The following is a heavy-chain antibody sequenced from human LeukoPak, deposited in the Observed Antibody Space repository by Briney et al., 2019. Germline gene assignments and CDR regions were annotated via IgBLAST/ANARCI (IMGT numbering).Heavy chain of an antibody. D-gene: IGHD3-22*01. Sequence: PETLSLTCTVSGGSISSYYWSWIRQPPGKGLEWIGYIYYSGSTNYNPSLKSRVTISVDTSKNQFSLKLSSVTAADTAVYYCARELGYYYDSTGNGAFDIWGQGTMVTVSS. V-gene: IGHV4-59*01. J-gene: IGHJ3*02. CDR1: GGSISSYY. CDR3: ARELGYYYDSTGNGAFDI. CDR2: IYYSGST.